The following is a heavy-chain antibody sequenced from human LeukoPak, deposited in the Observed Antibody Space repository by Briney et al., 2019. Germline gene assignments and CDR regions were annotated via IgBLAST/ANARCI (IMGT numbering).Heavy chain of an antibody. J-gene: IGHJ6*02. D-gene: IGHD3-22*01. CDR3: ASPYYDSGGPPIYYYGMDV. Sequence: ASVKVSCKASGYTFTSYGISWVRQAPGQGLEWMGWISAYNGNTSYAQKLQGRVTMTTDTSTSTAYMELRSLRSDDTAVYYCASPYYDSGGPPIYYYGMDVWGQGTTVTVSS. V-gene: IGHV1-18*01. CDR2: ISAYNGNT. CDR1: GYTFTSYG.